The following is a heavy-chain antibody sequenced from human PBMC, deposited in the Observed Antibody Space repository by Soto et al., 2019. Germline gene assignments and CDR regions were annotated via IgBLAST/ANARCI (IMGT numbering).Heavy chain of an antibody. CDR3: ARERGGLSGYFYFDY. Sequence: SETLSLTCTVSGGSISSYYWSWIRQPPGKGLEWIGYIYYSGSTNYNPSLKSRVTISVDTSKNQFSLKLSSVTAADTAVYYCARERGGLSGYFYFDYWGQGTLVTVSS. CDR2: IYYSGST. V-gene: IGHV4-59*01. D-gene: IGHD3-22*01. CDR1: GGSISSYY. J-gene: IGHJ4*02.